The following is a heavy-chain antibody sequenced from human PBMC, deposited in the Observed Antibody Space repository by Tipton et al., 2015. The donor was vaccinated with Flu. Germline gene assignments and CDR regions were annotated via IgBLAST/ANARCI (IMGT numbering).Heavy chain of an antibody. CDR3: ARWARATPYCGADCFST. CDR2: IFNDAYT. V-gene: IGHV4-31*03. CDR1: GVSMSRDGYY. D-gene: IGHD2-21*02. J-gene: IGHJ5*02. Sequence: TLSLTCTVSGVSMSRDGYYWGWVRQLPGKGLQWIGFIFNDAYTYYSPSFESRITISTDTSKNQFSLEMTSMTDADTAVYYCARWARATPYCGADCFSTWGQGMLVTVS.